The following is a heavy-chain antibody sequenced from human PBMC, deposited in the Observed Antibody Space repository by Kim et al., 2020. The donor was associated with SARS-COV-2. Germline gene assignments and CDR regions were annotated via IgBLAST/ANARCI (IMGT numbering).Heavy chain of an antibody. V-gene: IGHV1-8*01. D-gene: IGHD3-16*01. J-gene: IGHJ6*01. CDR1: GYTFTRYD. CDR3: ARCRSYTMYVKRIRSYY. Sequence: ASVKVSCKAAGYTFTRYDINWVRQAPGQGLEWMGWMNPNSGNTGYAQKFQGRVTMTRDTSISTAYMELSSLRFEDTAVYYCARCRSYTMYVKRIRSYY. CDR2: MNPNSGNT.